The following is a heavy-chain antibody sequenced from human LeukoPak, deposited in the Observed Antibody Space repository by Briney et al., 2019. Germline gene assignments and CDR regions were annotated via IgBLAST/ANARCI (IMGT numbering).Heavy chain of an antibody. V-gene: IGHV1-24*01. CDR2: FDPEDGET. Sequence: ASVKVSCKVSEYTLTELSMHWVRQAPGKGLEWMGGFDPEDGETIYAQKFQGRVTMTEDTSTDTDYMELSSLRSEDTAVYYCATHTPMGATLAFDIWGQGTMVTVSS. CDR3: ATHTPMGATLAFDI. CDR1: EYTLTELS. D-gene: IGHD1-26*01. J-gene: IGHJ3*02.